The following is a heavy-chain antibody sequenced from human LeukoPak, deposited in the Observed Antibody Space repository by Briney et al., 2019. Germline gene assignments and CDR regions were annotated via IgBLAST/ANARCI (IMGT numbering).Heavy chain of an antibody. CDR2: IYYSGST. Sequence: SETLSLTCTVSGGSVSSGSYYWSWIRQPPGKGLGWIGYIYYSGSTNYNPSLKSRVTISVDTSKNQFSLKLSSVTAADTAVYYCARGDYYDSSGYLDAFDIWGQGTMVTVSS. V-gene: IGHV4-61*01. D-gene: IGHD3-22*01. CDR1: GGSVSSGSYY. CDR3: ARGDYYDSSGYLDAFDI. J-gene: IGHJ3*02.